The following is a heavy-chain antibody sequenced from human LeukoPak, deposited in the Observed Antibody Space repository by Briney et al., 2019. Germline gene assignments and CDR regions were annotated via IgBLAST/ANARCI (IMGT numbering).Heavy chain of an antibody. D-gene: IGHD6-13*01. J-gene: IGHJ4*02. CDR2: IYYSGST. Sequence: PSETLSLTCTVSGGSISSGGYHWSWIRRHPGKGLEWIGYIYYSGSTYYNPSLKSRVTISVDTSKNQFSLKLSSVTAADTAVYYCARGLSSSWYSYWGQGTLVTVSS. V-gene: IGHV4-31*03. CDR3: ARGLSSSWYSY. CDR1: GGSISSGGYH.